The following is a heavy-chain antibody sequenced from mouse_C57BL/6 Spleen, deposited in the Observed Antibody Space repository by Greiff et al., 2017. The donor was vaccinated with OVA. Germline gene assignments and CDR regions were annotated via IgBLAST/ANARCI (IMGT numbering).Heavy chain of an antibody. J-gene: IGHJ2*01. Sequence: EVKVEESGEGLVKPGGSLKLSCAASGFTFSSYAMSWVRQTPEKRLEWVAYISSGGDYIYYADTVKGRFTISRDNARNTLYLQMSSLKSEDTAMYYCTRERDYYGSFYFDYWGQGTTLTVSS. CDR2: ISSGGDYI. D-gene: IGHD1-1*01. V-gene: IGHV5-9-1*02. CDR1: GFTFSSYA. CDR3: TRERDYYGSFYFDY.